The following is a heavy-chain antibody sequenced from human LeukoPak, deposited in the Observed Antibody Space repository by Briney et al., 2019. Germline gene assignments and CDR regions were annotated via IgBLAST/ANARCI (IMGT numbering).Heavy chain of an antibody. J-gene: IGHJ4*02. CDR3: ARLRRTSDSSGYYYYYDY. D-gene: IGHD3-22*01. Sequence: GGSLRLSCAASGLVFSSFSFNWICQAPGKGLEWVSSITPTTSYIYYADSVRGRFTISRENAKNSLYLQMNSLTAEDTAVYYCARLRRTSDSSGYYYYYDYWGQGTLVTVSS. CDR2: ITPTTSYI. CDR1: GLVFSSFS. V-gene: IGHV3-21*01.